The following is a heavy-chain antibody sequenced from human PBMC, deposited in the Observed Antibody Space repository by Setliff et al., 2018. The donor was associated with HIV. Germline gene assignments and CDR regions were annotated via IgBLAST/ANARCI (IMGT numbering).Heavy chain of an antibody. Sequence: PSETLSLTCTVSGGSIRSHYWNWIRQSPGKGLEWIGYIHYRGSTNYNPSLKSRVIISVDMSKNQFSLKLSSVTAADTAVYYCARPALGIGGGSRFDNWGQGIRVTVSS. J-gene: IGHJ4*02. CDR3: ARPALGIGGGSRFDN. D-gene: IGHD3-16*01. CDR2: IHYRGST. CDR1: GGSIRSHY. V-gene: IGHV4-59*11.